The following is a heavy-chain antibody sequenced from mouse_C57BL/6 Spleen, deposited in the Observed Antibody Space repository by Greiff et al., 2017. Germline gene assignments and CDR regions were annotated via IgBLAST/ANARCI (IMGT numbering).Heavy chain of an antibody. CDR3: ARGAAGGY. D-gene: IGHD1-1*02. CDR1: GYTFTSYW. V-gene: IGHV1-69*01. J-gene: IGHJ2*01. Sequence: VQLQQPGAELVMPGASVKLSCKASGYTFTSYWMHWVKQRPGQGLEWIGEIDPSDSYTNYNQKFKGKSTLTVDNSSSAAYMQLSSLTSEDSAVYYCARGAAGGYWGQGTTLTVSS. CDR2: IDPSDSYT.